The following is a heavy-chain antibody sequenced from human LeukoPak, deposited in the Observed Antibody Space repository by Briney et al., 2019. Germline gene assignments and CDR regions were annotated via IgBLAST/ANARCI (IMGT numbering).Heavy chain of an antibody. V-gene: IGHV3-30*18. J-gene: IGHJ6*02. D-gene: IGHD3-10*01. CDR3: AKGKDFITMAPYGMDV. CDR2: ISYDGSNK. Sequence: GGSLRLSCAASGFTFNRHGMHWVRQAPGKGLEWVAVISYDGSNKYYADSVKGRFTISRDNSKNTLYLQMNSLRAEDTAVYYCAKGKDFITMAPYGMDVWGQGTTVTVSS. CDR1: GFTFNRHG.